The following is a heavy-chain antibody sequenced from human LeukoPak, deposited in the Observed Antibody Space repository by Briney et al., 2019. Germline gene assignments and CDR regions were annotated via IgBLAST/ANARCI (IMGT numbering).Heavy chain of an antibody. J-gene: IGHJ6*03. V-gene: IGHV3-21*01. CDR2: ISGSSSYI. D-gene: IGHD6-13*01. CDR1: GFTFSSYS. Sequence: GGSLRLSCAASGFTFSSYSMNWVRHAPGKGLEWVSSISGSSSYIYYADSVKGRFTISRDNAKNSLYLQMNSLRAEDTAVYYCARDLAAADYYYYYYMDVWGKGTTVTVSS. CDR3: ARDLAAADYYYYYYMDV.